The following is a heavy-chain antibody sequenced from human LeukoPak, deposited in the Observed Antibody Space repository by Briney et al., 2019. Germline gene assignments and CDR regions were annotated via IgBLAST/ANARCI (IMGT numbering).Heavy chain of an antibody. J-gene: IGHJ4*02. D-gene: IGHD3-3*01. V-gene: IGHV4-59*01. CDR1: GGSISSYY. CDR2: IYYSGST. CDR3: ARYDGAYDRFHY. Sequence: SKTLFLTCTVSGGSISSYYWSWIRQSPGKGLEWIGYIYYSGSTNYNPSLKSRVTISVDTSKNQFSLKLTSVTSADTAVYYCARYDGAYDRFHYWGQGTLVTVSS.